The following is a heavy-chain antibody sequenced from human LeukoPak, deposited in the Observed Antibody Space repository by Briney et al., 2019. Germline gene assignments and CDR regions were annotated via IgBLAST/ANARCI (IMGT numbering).Heavy chain of an antibody. J-gene: IGHJ4*02. D-gene: IGHD3-3*01. CDR2: ISSSSSYI. Sequence: GGSLRLSCAASGFTFSSYSMNWVRQAPGKGLEWVSSISSSSSYIYYADSVKGRFTISRDNAKNSLYLQMNSLRAEDTAVYYCARDMEDIWSGYTEYYFDYWGQGTLVTVSS. CDR1: GFTFSSYS. CDR3: ARDMEDIWSGYTEYYFDY. V-gene: IGHV3-21*01.